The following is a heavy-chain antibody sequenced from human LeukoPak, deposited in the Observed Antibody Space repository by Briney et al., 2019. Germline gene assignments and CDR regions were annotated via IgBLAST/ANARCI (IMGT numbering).Heavy chain of an antibody. V-gene: IGHV1-24*01. CDR3: APFLLPRGYSYGRFDY. D-gene: IGHD5-18*01. CDR2: FDPEDGET. CDR1: GYTLTELS. Sequence: ASVKVSCKVSGYTLTELSMHWVRQAPGKGLEWMGGFDPEDGETIYAQKFQGRVTMTEDTSTDTAYMELSSLRSEDTAVYYCAPFLLPRGYSYGRFDYWGQGTLVTVSS. J-gene: IGHJ4*02.